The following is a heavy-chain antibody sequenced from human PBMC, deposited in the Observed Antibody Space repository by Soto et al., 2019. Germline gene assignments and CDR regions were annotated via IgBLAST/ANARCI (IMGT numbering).Heavy chain of an antibody. J-gene: IGHJ6*02. CDR2: IFPRDSDT. CDR3: AKSIEGGPMDV. V-gene: IGHV5-51*01. Sequence: PGESLKISCQGSEYTFSNHWINWVRLVPGKGLEWMGIIFPRDSDTRYSPSLQGQVIISVDKSTNTAYLQWTRLTASDTAIYYCAKSIEGGPMDVWGQGTKVTV. D-gene: IGHD1-26*01. CDR1: EYTFSNHW.